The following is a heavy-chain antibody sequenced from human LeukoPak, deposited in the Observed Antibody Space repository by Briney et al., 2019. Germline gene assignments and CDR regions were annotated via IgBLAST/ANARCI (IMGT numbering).Heavy chain of an antibody. Sequence: SETLSLTCAVSGYSISSGYYWGWIRQPPGKGLEWIRSIYHSGSTYYNPSLKSRVTISVDTSKNQFSLKLSSVTAADTAVYYCARAGATPPRDHDYWGQGTLVTVSS. J-gene: IGHJ4*02. D-gene: IGHD1-26*01. CDR1: GYSISSGYY. CDR2: IYHSGST. CDR3: ARAGATPPRDHDY. V-gene: IGHV4-38-2*01.